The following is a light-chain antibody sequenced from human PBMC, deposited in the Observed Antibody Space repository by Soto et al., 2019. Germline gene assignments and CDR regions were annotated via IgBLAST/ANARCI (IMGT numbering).Light chain of an antibody. J-gene: IGLJ1*01. CDR3: SSFTTSSPYV. V-gene: IGLV2-14*01. CDR1: SSDIGDYNY. Sequence: QSVLTQPASVSGTPGQPITISCTGTSSDIGDYNYVSWYQQYPAKAPKLMIYEVSHRPSGVSNRFSGSKSGNTASLTISGLQAEDEADYYCSSFTTSSPYVFGTGTKVTVL. CDR2: EVS.